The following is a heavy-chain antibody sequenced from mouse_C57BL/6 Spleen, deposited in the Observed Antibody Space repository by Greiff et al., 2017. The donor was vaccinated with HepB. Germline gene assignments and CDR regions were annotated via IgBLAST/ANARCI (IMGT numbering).Heavy chain of an antibody. CDR2: IYPGDGDT. V-gene: IGHV1-82*01. J-gene: IGHJ4*01. D-gene: IGHD1-1*01. CDR3: ARSPLIYYYGSSDAMDY. Sequence: QVQLKESGPELVKPGASVKISCKASGYAFSSSWMNWVKQRPGKGLEWIGRIYPGDGDTNYNGKFKGKATLTADKSSSTAYMQLSSLTSEDSAVYFCARSPLIYYYGSSDAMDYWGQGTSVTVSS. CDR1: GYAFSSSW.